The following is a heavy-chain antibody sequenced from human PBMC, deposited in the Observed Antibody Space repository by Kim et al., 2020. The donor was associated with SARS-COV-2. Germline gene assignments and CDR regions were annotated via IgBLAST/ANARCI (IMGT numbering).Heavy chain of an antibody. D-gene: IGHD6-19*01. CDR3: ARVLEGYSSGWYEDY. Sequence: NPYLKSRVTISVDTSKNQFSRKRSSVTAADTAVDYCARVLEGYSSGWYEDYWGQGTLVTVSS. V-gene: IGHV4-59*01. J-gene: IGHJ4*02.